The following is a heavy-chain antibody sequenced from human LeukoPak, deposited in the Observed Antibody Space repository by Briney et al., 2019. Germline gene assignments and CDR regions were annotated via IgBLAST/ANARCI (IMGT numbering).Heavy chain of an antibody. CDR2: INPSDRST. CDR1: GYTFTTYY. Sequence: GASVKVSCKASGYTFTTYYMHWVRQAPGQGLEWIGIINPSDRSTTYAQRFQGRVIMTRDTSTSIVYMELSSLRSEDTAVYYCARHQGAGEYPFDYWGQGTLVSVSS. D-gene: IGHD3-16*01. CDR3: ARHQGAGEYPFDY. J-gene: IGHJ4*02. V-gene: IGHV1-46*01.